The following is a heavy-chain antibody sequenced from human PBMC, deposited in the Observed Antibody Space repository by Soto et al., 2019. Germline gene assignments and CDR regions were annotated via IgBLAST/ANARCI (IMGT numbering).Heavy chain of an antibody. J-gene: IGHJ5*02. CDR3: ARLLWSRGDWFDP. V-gene: IGHV4-59*12. CDR2: IYYSGST. CDR1: VGSISSYY. Sequence: QVQLQASGPGLVKPSETLSLTCTVSVGSISSYYWSWIRQPPGQGLEWIGYIYYSGSTNYTPSLKGRVTISVDTSKNQFSLKLSSVTAADTAVYYCARLLWSRGDWFDPWGQGTLVTVSS. D-gene: IGHD3-10*01.